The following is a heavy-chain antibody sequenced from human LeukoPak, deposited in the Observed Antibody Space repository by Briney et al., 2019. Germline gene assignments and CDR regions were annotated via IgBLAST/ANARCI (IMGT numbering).Heavy chain of an antibody. J-gene: IGHJ4*02. CDR3: ARGSIVGATFDYFDY. CDR1: GYTFTGYY. D-gene: IGHD1-26*01. CDR2: INPNSGGT. V-gene: IGHV1-2*02. Sequence: ASVKVSCKASGYTFTGYYIHWVRQAPGQGLEWMGWINPNSGGTNYAQRFQGRVTMTRDTSISTAYMDLSRLRSDDTAVYYCARGSIVGATFDYFDYWGQGTLVTVSS.